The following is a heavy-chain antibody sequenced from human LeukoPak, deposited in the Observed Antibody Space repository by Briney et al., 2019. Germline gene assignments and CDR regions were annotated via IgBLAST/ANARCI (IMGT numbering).Heavy chain of an antibody. CDR1: GGTFSSYD. Sequence: GASVKVSCKASGGTFSSYDISWVRQAPGQGPEWMGRIIPMLGITNSAQKFQGRITITADKSTSTAYMELSSLRSEDTAVYYCASATVTTALVYWGQGTLVTVSS. D-gene: IGHD4-17*01. J-gene: IGHJ4*02. CDR3: ASATVTTALVY. CDR2: IIPMLGIT. V-gene: IGHV1-69*04.